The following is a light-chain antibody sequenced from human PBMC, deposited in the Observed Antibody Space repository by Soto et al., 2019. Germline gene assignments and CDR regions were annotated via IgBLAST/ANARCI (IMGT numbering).Light chain of an antibody. J-gene: IGKJ2*01. CDR1: QTISSF. CDR2: DTS. V-gene: IGKV3-11*01. Sequence: EIVLTQSPATLSLSPGERATLSCRASQTISSFLAWYQQKPGQAPRLLIYDTSSRATGVPARFSGSRSGTDFTLTISSLEPEYFAVYYCQQRTNRPLFGQGTKLEIK. CDR3: QQRTNRPL.